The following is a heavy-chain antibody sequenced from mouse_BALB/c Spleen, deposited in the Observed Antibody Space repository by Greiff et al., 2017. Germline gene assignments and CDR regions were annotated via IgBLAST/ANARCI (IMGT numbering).Heavy chain of an antibody. D-gene: IGHD1-1*01. V-gene: IGHV5-17*02. CDR2: ISSGSSTN. Sequence: EVQGVESGGGLVQPGGSRKLSCAASGFTFSSFGMHWVRQAPEKGLEWVAYISSGSSTNYYADTVKGRSTISRDNPKNTLFLQMTSLRSEDAAMYYCAGGYYGMSMDYWGQGTSVTVSS. J-gene: IGHJ4*01. CDR3: AGGYYGMSMDY. CDR1: GFTFSSFG.